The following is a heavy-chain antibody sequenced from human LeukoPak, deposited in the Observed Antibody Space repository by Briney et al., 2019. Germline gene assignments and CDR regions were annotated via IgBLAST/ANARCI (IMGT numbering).Heavy chain of an antibody. CDR3: AKKRVDYDFWSGKNPPAPYYFDY. V-gene: IGHV3-30*02. Sequence: PGGSLRLSCAASGFTVSSNYMSWVRQAPGKGLEWVAFIRYDGSNKYYADSVKGRFTISRDNSKNTLYLQMNSLRAEDAAVYYCAKKRVDYDFWSGKNPPAPYYFDYWGQGTLVTVSS. CDR2: IRYDGSNK. CDR1: GFTVSSNY. J-gene: IGHJ4*02. D-gene: IGHD3-3*01.